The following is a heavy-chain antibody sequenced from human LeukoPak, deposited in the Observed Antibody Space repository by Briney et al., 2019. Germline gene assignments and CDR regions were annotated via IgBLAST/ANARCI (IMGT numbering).Heavy chain of an antibody. CDR2: IYYSGST. Sequence: PSQTLSLTCTVSGGSISSGDYYWSWIRQPPGKGLEWIGYIYYSGSTYYNPSLKSRVTISVDTSKNQFSLKLSSVTAADTAVYYCSRGGFGEGAFDIWGQGTMVTVSS. CDR3: SRGGFGEGAFDI. D-gene: IGHD2-21*01. J-gene: IGHJ3*02. V-gene: IGHV4-30-4*01. CDR1: GGSISSGDYY.